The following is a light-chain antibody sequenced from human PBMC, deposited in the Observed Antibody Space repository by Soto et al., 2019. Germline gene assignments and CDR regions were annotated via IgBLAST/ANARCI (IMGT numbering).Light chain of an antibody. J-gene: IGLJ3*02. CDR2: DND. V-gene: IGLV1-51*01. CDR1: NSNIGNNY. Sequence: QSVLTQPPSVSAAPGQRVTIACSGSNSNIGNNYVSWFQQLPGTAPKLLIIDNDKRPSGIPDRFFGSRSGTSATLGITGLQTGDEADYYCGTWDNILRGWVFGGGTQLTVL. CDR3: GTWDNILRGWV.